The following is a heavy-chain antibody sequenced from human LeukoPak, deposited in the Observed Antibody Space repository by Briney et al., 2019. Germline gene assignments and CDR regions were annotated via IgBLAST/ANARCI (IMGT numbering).Heavy chain of an antibody. D-gene: IGHD3-22*01. CDR3: ARTTMIAHATNY. J-gene: IGHJ4*02. V-gene: IGHV4-34*01. Sequence: SETLSLTCAVYGGSFSGYYWSWIRQPPGKGLEWIGEINHSGSINYNPSLKSRVTISVDTSKNQFSLKLSSVTAADTAVYYCARTTMIAHATNYWGQGTLVTVSS. CDR2: INHSGSI. CDR1: GGSFSGYY.